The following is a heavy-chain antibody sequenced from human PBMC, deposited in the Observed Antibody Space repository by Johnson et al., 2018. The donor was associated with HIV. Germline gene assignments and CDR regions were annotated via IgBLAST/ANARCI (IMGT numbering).Heavy chain of an antibody. V-gene: IGHV3-13*01. J-gene: IGHJ3*02. CDR2: IGTAGDT. CDR1: GFTFSSYD. Sequence: VLLVESGGGLVQPGGSLRLSCAASGFTFSSYDMHWVRQATGKGLEWVSAIGTAGDTYYPGSVKGRFTISRENAKNTLYLQMSSLRAEDTAVYYCARHYGWGDHWDAFDIWGQGTMVTVSS. CDR3: ARHYGWGDHWDAFDI. D-gene: IGHD4-17*01.